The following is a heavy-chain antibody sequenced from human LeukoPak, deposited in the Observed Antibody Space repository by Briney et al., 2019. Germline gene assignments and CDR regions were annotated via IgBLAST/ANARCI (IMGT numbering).Heavy chain of an antibody. V-gene: IGHV4-59*01. CDR2: VHHSGRT. CDR1: GASIFNYY. D-gene: IGHD6-19*01. Sequence: PSETLSLTCNVSGASIFNYYWSWIRQAPGKGLEWIGYVHHSGRTNSNPSLGSRVTMSVDTSTSQLSLNLTSVTTADTAVYFCARDLRAEYWGQGTLVFVSS. J-gene: IGHJ1*01. CDR3: ARDLRAEY.